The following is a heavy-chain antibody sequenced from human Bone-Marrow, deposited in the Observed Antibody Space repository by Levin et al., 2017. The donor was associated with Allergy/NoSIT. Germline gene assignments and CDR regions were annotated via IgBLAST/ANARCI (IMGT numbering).Heavy chain of an antibody. V-gene: IGHV4-30-4*01. J-gene: IGHJ3*01. CDR1: GGSISSGDYY. CDR2: IYYIGSP. CDR3: ATYGDVPDAFDL. D-gene: IGHD4-17*01. Sequence: TSETLSLTCTVSGGSISSGDYYWSWIRQSPGKGLEWIGYIYYIGSPYYSPSLKSRVAISEDTSKNQFSLRLSSVTASDTAVYYCATYGDVPDAFDLWGQGTMVTVSS.